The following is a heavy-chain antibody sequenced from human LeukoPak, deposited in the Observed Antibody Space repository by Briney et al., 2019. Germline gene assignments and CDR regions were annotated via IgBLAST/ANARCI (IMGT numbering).Heavy chain of an antibody. CDR2: INHSGST. V-gene: IGHV4-34*01. J-gene: IGHJ4*02. Sequence: SETLSLTCAVYGGSFSGYYWTWIRQPPGKGLEWIGEINHSGSTNYNPSLKSRVTISVDTSKNQFSLNLRSVTAADTAIYYCARQMNYYDSSGYYYRKPFDSWGQGTLVTVSS. CDR1: GGSFSGYY. CDR3: ARQMNYYDSSGYYYRKPFDS. D-gene: IGHD3-22*01.